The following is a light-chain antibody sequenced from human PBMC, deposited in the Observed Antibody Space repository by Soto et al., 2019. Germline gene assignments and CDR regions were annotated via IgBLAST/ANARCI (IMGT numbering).Light chain of an antibody. CDR3: SSSAGSNILVI. J-gene: IGLJ2*01. Sequence: QSALTQPPSASGSPGQSVTISCTGTSNDVGGYNYVSWYQQHPGKAPQLLISEVNKRPSGVPDRFSGSKSGNTSSLIVSGLQAEDEAAYYCSSSAGSNILVIFGGGTKLTVL. CDR1: SNDVGGYNY. V-gene: IGLV2-8*01. CDR2: EVN.